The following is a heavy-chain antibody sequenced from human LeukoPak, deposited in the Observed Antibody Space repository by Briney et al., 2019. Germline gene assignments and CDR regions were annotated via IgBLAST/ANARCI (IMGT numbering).Heavy chain of an antibody. V-gene: IGHV3-23*01. CDR2: FIVSGGST. D-gene: IGHD2-2*01. CDR3: AKDPSNCSSTSCNYFDY. CDR1: GFTFSSNA. J-gene: IGHJ4*02. Sequence: GGSLRLSCAAPGFTFSSNALSGSRRAPGRGREGSPLFIVSGGSTYYADSVKGRFTISRDNSKNTLYLQMNSLRAEDTAVYYCAKDPSNCSSTSCNYFDYWGREPWSPSPQ.